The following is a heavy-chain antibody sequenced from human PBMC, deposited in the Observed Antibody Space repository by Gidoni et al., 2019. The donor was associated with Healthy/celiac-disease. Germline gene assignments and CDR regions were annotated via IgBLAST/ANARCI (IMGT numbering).Heavy chain of an antibody. CDR1: GFTVSSNY. D-gene: IGHD3-16*01. J-gene: IGHJ4*02. V-gene: IGHV3-66*01. CDR3: ARDFGWRRGHRVPGDY. CDR2: IYSGGST. Sequence: EVQLVESGGGLVQPGGSLRLSCAASGFTVSSNYMSWVRQAPGKGLEWVSVIYSGGSTYYADSVKGRFTISRDNSKNTLYLQMNSLRAEDTAVYYCARDFGWRRGHRVPGDYWGQGTLVTVSS.